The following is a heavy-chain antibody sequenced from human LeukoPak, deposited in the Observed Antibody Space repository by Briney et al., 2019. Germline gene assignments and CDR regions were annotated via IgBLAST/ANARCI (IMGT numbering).Heavy chain of an antibody. CDR2: IHYDGKI. CDR3: ASGDGYLQSY. Sequence: GGSLRLSCAASGFIFTGYFMSWVRQAPGKGLEWVSIIHYDGKIRYAGSVGGRFTIYRDDSENTLFLQMNSLRVDDTAVYFCASGDGYLQSYWGQGTLVTVSS. CDR1: GFIFTGYF. D-gene: IGHD2-21*01. V-gene: IGHV3-53*01. J-gene: IGHJ4*02.